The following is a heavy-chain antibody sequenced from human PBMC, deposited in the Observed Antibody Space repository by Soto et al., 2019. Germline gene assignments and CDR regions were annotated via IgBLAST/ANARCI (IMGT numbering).Heavy chain of an antibody. J-gene: IGHJ3*02. CDR1: GFTFSSYA. D-gene: IGHD3-3*01. V-gene: IGHV3-23*01. CDR3: ASNFFTIFGVVQDAFDI. CDR2: ISGSGGST. Sequence: GGSLRLSCAASGFTFSSYAMSWVRQAPGKGLEWVSAISGSGGSTYYADSVKGRFTISRDNSKNTLYLQMNSLRAEDTAVYYCASNFFTIFGVVQDAFDIWGQGTLVTVPS.